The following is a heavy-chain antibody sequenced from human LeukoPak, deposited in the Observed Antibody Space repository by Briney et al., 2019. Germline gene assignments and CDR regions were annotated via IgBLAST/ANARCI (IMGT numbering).Heavy chain of an antibody. CDR1: GFTFSNHG. J-gene: IGHJ4*02. D-gene: IGHD6-19*01. CDR2: ISWNSGSI. Sequence: GGSLRLSCAASGFTFSNHGMHWVRQAPGKGLEWVPGISWNSGSIGYADSVKGRFTISRDNAKNSLYLQMNSLRAGDTALYYCAKARVRYSSGWYFDYWGQGTLVTVSS. CDR3: AKARVRYSSGWYFDY. V-gene: IGHV3-9*01.